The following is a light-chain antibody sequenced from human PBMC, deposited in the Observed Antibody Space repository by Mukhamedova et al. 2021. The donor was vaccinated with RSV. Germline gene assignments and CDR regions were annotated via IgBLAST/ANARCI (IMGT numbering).Light chain of an antibody. CDR3: QQYGSSRT. J-gene: IGKJ1*01. V-gene: IGKV3-20*01. CDR2: GAS. Sequence: LSCRASQSVSSSYLTWYQQKPGQAPRLLIYGASTRATSIPARFSGSGSGTDFTLTISRLEPEDFAVYYCQQYGSSRTFGQGTKVE. CDR1: QSVSSSY.